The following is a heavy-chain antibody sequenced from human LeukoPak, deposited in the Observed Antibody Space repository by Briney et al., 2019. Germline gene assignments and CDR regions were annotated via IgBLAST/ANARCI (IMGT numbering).Heavy chain of an antibody. CDR1: GGSFSGYY. V-gene: IGHV4-59*01. CDR3: ARDSGDSSGFKRYFDY. D-gene: IGHD6-19*01. CDR2: IYYSGST. J-gene: IGHJ4*02. Sequence: SETLSLTCAVYGGSFSGYYWSWIRQPPGKGLEWIGYIYYSGSTNYNPSLKSRVTISVDTSKNQFSLKLSSVTAADTAVYYCARDSGDSSGFKRYFDYWGQGTLVTVSS.